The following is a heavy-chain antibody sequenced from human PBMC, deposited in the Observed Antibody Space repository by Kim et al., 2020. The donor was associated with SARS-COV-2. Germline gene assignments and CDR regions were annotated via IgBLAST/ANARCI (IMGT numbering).Heavy chain of an antibody. V-gene: IGHV3-15*01. J-gene: IGHJ6*02. Sequence: GGSLRLSCAASGFTFSNAWMSWVRQAPGKGLEWVGRIKSKTDGGTTDYAAPVKGRSTISRDDSKHTLYLQMNSLKTEDTAVYYCTTDIRSWQLRGSTGYYYGMDVWGQGATVTVSS. CDR2: IKSKTDGGTT. CDR3: TTDIRSWQLRGSTGYYYGMDV. D-gene: IGHD6-13*01. CDR1: GFTFSNAW.